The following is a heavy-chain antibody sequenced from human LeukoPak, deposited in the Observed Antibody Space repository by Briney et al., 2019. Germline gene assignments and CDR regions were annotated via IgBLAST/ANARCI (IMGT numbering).Heavy chain of an antibody. CDR3: VKDSKRWKTYYYESGSHYFDY. CDR1: GFTFSSYA. J-gene: IGHJ4*02. CDR2: ISGSGGGT. V-gene: IGHV3-23*01. Sequence: GGSLRLSCAASGFTFSSYAMSWVRQAPGKGLEWVSAISGSGGGTYYADSVKGRFTISRDNSKNTLYLQMNSLRAEDTAVYYCVKDSKRWKTYYYESGSHYFDYWGQGTLVTVSS. D-gene: IGHD3-10*01.